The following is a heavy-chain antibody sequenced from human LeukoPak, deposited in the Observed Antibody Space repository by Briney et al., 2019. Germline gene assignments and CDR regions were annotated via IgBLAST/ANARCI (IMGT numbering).Heavy chain of an antibody. D-gene: IGHD1-26*01. J-gene: IGHJ3*02. CDR2: ISYDGSNK. CDR3: AKDLNSGPRDI. Sequence: RRSLRLSCVASGFTLSSYGMHWVRQAPGKGLEWVAVISYDGSNKYYADSVKGRFTISRDNSKNTLYLQMNSLRAEDTAVYYCAKDLNSGPRDIGGQGTRVTVSS. V-gene: IGHV3-30*18. CDR1: GFTLSSYG.